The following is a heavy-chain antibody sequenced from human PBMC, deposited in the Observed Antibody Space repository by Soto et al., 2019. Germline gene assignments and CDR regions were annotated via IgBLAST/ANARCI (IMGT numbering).Heavy chain of an antibody. CDR1: GFTFRSYG. CDR3: AKMTRGYTYGLDY. D-gene: IGHD5-12*01. Sequence: QLVESGGGVVQPGRSLRLSCETSGFTFRSYGMHWVRQAPGKGLGWVAVISFDGSDIYYADSVRGRFTISRDNSKSTLHLQMNRLRAEDTAVYYCAKMTRGYTYGLDYWGQGTLVTVSS. V-gene: IGHV3-30*18. J-gene: IGHJ4*02. CDR2: ISFDGSDI.